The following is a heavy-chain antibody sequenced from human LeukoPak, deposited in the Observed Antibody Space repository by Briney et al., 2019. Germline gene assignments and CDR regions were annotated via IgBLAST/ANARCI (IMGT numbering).Heavy chain of an antibody. D-gene: IGHD6-19*01. J-gene: IGHJ2*01. Sequence: PGGSLRLSCVVSGFTLSSRWMMWVRQAPGKGLEWVSTISDSGANTYYADSVRGRFTISRDNSKNTLYLQKNSLRADDTAIYYCAKSMTLQWRGFFDLWGRGTHVTVSS. V-gene: IGHV3-23*01. CDR1: GFTLSSRW. CDR3: AKSMTLQWRGFFDL. CDR2: ISDSGANT.